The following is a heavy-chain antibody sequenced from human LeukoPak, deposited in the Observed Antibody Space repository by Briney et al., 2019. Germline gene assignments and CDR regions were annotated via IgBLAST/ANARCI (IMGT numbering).Heavy chain of an antibody. Sequence: SETLSLTCTVSGYSISSGYYWGWIRQPPGKGLEWIGSIYHSGSTYYNPSLKSRVTISVDTSKNQFSLKLSSVTAADTAVYYCARGEGYDSSGYLGYYFDYWGQGTLVTVSS. CDR2: IYHSGST. D-gene: IGHD3-22*01. CDR3: ARGEGYDSSGYLGYYFDY. V-gene: IGHV4-38-2*02. J-gene: IGHJ4*02. CDR1: GYSISSGYY.